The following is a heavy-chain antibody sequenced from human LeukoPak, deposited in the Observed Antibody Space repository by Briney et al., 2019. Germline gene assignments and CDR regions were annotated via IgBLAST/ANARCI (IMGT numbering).Heavy chain of an antibody. CDR2: IIPIFGTA. V-gene: IGHV1-69*06. Sequence: GASVKVSCKGSGYSFSNYGVSWVRQAPGQGLEWMGGIIPIFGTANYAQKFQGRVTITADKSTSTAYMELSSLRSEDTAVYYCARHQWLYDLWGQGTLVTVSS. D-gene: IGHD6-19*01. CDR3: ARHQWLYDL. CDR1: GYSFSNYG. J-gene: IGHJ4*02.